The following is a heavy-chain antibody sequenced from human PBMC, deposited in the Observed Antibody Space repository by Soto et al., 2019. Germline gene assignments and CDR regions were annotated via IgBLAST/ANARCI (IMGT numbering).Heavy chain of an antibody. CDR3: ARDFSGSPTSVDY. Sequence: QVQLVESGGGLVEPGGSLRLSCAASGFTFSSYAMHWVRQAPGKGLEWVAVISYDGSNKYYADSVKGRFTISRDNSKNTLYLQMNSLRAEDTAVYYCARDFSGSPTSVDYWGQGTLVTVSS. CDR2: ISYDGSNK. CDR1: GFTFSSYA. D-gene: IGHD1-26*01. J-gene: IGHJ4*02. V-gene: IGHV3-30-3*01.